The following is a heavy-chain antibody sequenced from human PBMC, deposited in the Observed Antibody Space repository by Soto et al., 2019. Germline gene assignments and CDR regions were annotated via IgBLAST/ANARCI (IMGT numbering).Heavy chain of an antibody. V-gene: IGHV3-48*02. CDR2: VSSHSSTT. CDR1: RVTFSTYS. CDR3: VRDASGGSYLHYFDL. D-gene: IGHD6-19*01. J-gene: IGHJ5*02. Sequence: AGSLTLACAASRVTFSTYSMNGVRQTPGKGLEWVSYVSSHSSTTYYADSVKGRSSISRDNAENSLYLQMNGLRDEDTAVYYCVRDASGGSYLHYFDLWGQGPLVTVSS.